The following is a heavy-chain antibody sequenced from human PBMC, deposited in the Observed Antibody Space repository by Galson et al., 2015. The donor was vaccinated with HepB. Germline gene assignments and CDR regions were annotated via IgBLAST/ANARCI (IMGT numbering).Heavy chain of an antibody. CDR2: ISWTSTYI. V-gene: IGHV3-21*01. D-gene: IGHD7-27*01. J-gene: IGHJ4*02. CDR1: GFTFTNYG. CDR3: ARESLPYQQLGIDY. Sequence: SLRLSCAASGFTFTNYGINWVRQAPGKGLEWVSSISWTSTYIYYADSVKGRFTISRDNAKNSLYLQMNSLRVEDTAMYYCARESLPYQQLGIDYWGQGTLVTVSS.